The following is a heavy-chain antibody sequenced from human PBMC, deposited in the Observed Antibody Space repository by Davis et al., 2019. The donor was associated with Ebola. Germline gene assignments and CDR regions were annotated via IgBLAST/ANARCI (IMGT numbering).Heavy chain of an antibody. CDR3: ARDPHALDM. V-gene: IGHV3-48*02. Sequence: GESLKISCGISGFSLSSYSMNWVRQAPGKGLEWVAYIRSYGDTIHYADSVKGRFTISRDTAKNSLYLQMNSLRDEDTAMYYCARDPHALDMWGQGTMATVSS. CDR1: GFSLSSYS. CDR2: IRSYGDTI. J-gene: IGHJ3*02.